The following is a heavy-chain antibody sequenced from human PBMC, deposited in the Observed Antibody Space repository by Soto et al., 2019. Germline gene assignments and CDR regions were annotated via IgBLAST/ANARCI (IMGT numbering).Heavy chain of an antibody. CDR3: ARHSGVAEDGTH. D-gene: IGHD6-13*01. CDR2: IYPGDSDT. CDR1: GYSFTTNW. V-gene: IGHV5-51*01. J-gene: IGHJ1*01. Sequence: EESLTSSCKGSGYSFTTNWIVWVLQMPGKGLEWMGVIYPGDSDTRYSPSFQGQVAISADKSINTAYLQWSSLKASDTAMYYCARHSGVAEDGTHWGQGTLVTVSS.